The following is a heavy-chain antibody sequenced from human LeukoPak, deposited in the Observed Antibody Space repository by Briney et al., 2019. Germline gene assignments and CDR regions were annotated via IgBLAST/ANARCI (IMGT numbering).Heavy chain of an antibody. J-gene: IGHJ3*01. CDR3: ARGTTTVQRRDTFDV. V-gene: IGHV3-21*04. CDR1: GFSFRTYS. D-gene: IGHD4-11*01. CDR2: IITTRSHI. Sequence: VGSLRVSCAASGFSFRTYSMDWVRPAPGKGLEWVASIITTRSHIYYAESLKGRFTISRDNAKNSLYLQMNSLRAEDTAVYYCARGTTTVQRRDTFDVWGQGTMVTVSS.